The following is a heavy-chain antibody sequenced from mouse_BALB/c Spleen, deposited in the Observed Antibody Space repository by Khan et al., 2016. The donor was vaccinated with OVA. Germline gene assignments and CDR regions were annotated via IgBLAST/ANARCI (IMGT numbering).Heavy chain of an antibody. CDR1: GFDFSRYW. CDR3: ARLFIWDAMDY. Sequence: EVKLLESGGGLVQPGGSLNLSCAASGFDFSRYWMRWARQAPGKGQEWIGEINPGSSTINYTPSLKDKFIISRDNANNTLYLQMSKVRSEDTALYYCARLFIWDAMDYWGQGTSVTVSS. J-gene: IGHJ4*01. D-gene: IGHD4-1*01. V-gene: IGHV4-2*02. CDR2: INPGSSTI.